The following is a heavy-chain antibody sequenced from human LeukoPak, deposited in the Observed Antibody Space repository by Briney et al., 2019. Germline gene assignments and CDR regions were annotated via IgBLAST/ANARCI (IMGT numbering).Heavy chain of an antibody. CDR3: ARDLSMVSPPFDY. J-gene: IGHJ4*02. V-gene: IGHV3-21*01. Sequence: GGSLRLSCAASGFTFSSYSMNWVRQAPGRGRGWVSSISSSSSYIYYADSVKGRFTISRDNAKNSLYLQMNSLRAEDTAVYYCARDLSMVSPPFDYWGQGTLVTVSS. CDR1: GFTFSSYS. D-gene: IGHD2/OR15-2a*01. CDR2: ISSSSSYI.